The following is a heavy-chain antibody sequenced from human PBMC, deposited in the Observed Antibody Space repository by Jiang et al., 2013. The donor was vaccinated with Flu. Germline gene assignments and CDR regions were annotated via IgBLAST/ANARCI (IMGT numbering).Heavy chain of an antibody. CDR1: GSHSALLQWV. CDR2: IYWDESK. D-gene: IGHD2-8*01. Sequence: FSGSHSALLQWVWAGSVSPHGKALEWLALIYWDESKYFSPSLKNRVTVTKDSSKNQVVLTMTNMDPADTATYFCAHDSPLVSVSLFDYWGRGILVTVSS. CDR3: AHDSPLVSVSLFDY. J-gene: IGHJ4*02. V-gene: IGHV2-5*02.